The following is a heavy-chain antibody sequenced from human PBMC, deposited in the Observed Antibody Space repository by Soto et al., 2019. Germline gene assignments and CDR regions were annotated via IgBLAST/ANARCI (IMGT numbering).Heavy chain of an antibody. V-gene: IGHV3-23*01. CDR2: ISGSGGST. Sequence: GGSLRLSCAASGFTFSSYAMSWVRQAPGKGLEWVSAISGSGGSTYYADSVKGRFTISRDNSKNTLYLQMNSLRAEDTAVYYCAKVSGFLEWLFLDYWGQGTLVTVSS. D-gene: IGHD3-3*01. J-gene: IGHJ4*02. CDR1: GFTFSSYA. CDR3: AKVSGFLEWLFLDY.